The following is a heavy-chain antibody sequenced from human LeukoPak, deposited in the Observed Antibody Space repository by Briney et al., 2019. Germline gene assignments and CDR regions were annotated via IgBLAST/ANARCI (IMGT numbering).Heavy chain of an antibody. CDR2: ISGSGGST. CDR3: AKEESSTSSRCYFEY. CDR1: GFTFSSYA. D-gene: IGHD2-2*01. J-gene: IGHJ4*02. Sequence: GGSLRLSCAASGFTFSSYAMNWVRQAPGKGLEWVSAISGSGGSTYYADSVKGRFTISRDNSKNTLYLQMNSLRAEDTAVYYCAKEESSTSSRCYFEYWGQGTLVTVSS. V-gene: IGHV3-23*01.